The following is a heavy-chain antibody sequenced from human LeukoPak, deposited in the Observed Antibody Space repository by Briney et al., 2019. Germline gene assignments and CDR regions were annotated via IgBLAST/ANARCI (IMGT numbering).Heavy chain of an antibody. D-gene: IGHD3-16*01. CDR2: ISSSSSYI. Sequence: GGSQRLSCAASGFTFKTYTMHWVRHSPGVAREGFSSISSSSSYIFYADSVKGRFTISRDNAKNSLYLQMSSLRAEDAAVYYCAREGGYQYYYAMDVWGQGTTVTVSS. V-gene: IGHV3-21*01. J-gene: IGHJ6*02. CDR3: AREGGYQYYYAMDV. CDR1: GFTFKTYT.